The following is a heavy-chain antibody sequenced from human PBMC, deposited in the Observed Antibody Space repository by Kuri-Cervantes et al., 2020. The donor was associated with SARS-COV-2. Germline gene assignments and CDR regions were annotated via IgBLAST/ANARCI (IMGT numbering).Heavy chain of an antibody. CDR2: INSDGSST. CDR1: GFTFSSYW. CDR3: ARRSVVAAPNWYFDL. D-gene: IGHD2-15*01. Sequence: GGSLRLSFAASGFTFSSYWMHWVRQAPGKGLVWVSHINSDGSSTSYADSVKGRFTISRDNAKNSLYLQMNSLRAEDTAVYYCARRSVVAAPNWYFDLWGRGTLVTVSS. V-gene: IGHV3-74*01. J-gene: IGHJ2*01.